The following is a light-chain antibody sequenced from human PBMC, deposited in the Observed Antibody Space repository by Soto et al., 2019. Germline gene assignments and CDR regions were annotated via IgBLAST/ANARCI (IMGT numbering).Light chain of an antibody. CDR3: CSYAGTYTYV. Sequence: QSALTQAASVSGSPGQSITISCTGTSSDVGAYDYVTWYQQHPGKAPKVMIYDVTKRPSGVPDRFSGSKSGNTASLTISGLQAEDEADYYCCSYAGTYTYVFGTGTKLTVL. CDR1: SSDVGAYDY. CDR2: DVT. J-gene: IGLJ1*01. V-gene: IGLV2-11*01.